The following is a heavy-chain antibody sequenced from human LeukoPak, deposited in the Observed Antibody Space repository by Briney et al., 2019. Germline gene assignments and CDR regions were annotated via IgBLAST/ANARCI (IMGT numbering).Heavy chain of an antibody. CDR3: ARKSVGSTSCYECYFDY. Sequence: GGSLRLSCAASGFTFSSYWMHWVRQAPGQGLEWMGWINPNSGATNYAQKFQGRVTMTRDTSISTAYMELSRLKSDDTAVYYCARKSVGSTSCYECYFDYWGQGTLVTVSS. CDR2: INPNSGAT. J-gene: IGHJ4*02. V-gene: IGHV1-2*02. D-gene: IGHD2-2*01. CDR1: GFTFSSYW.